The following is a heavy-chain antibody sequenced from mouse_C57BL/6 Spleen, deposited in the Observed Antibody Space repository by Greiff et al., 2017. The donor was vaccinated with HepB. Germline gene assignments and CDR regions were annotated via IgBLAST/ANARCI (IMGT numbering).Heavy chain of an antibody. J-gene: IGHJ3*01. V-gene: IGHV1-15*01. CDR2: IDPETGGT. CDR1: GYTFTDYE. Sequence: QVQLQQSGAELVRPGASVTLSCKASGYTFTDYEMHWVKQTPVHGLEWIGAIDPETGGTAYNQKFKGKAILTVDKSSSTAYMELRSLTSEDSAVYYCTTGTRGFAYWGQGTLVTVSA. CDR3: TTGTRGFAY. D-gene: IGHD4-1*01.